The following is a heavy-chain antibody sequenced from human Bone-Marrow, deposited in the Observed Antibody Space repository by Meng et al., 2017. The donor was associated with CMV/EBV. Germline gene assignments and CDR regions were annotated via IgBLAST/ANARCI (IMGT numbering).Heavy chain of an antibody. V-gene: IGHV3-53*01. D-gene: IGHD3-3*01. J-gene: IGHJ4*02. Sequence: LALTCAASGFTVSSNYMSWVRQAPGKGLEWVSVIYSGGSTYYADSVKGRFTISRDNSKNTLYLQMNSLRAEDTAVYYCARVQRFLEWSASHYYFDYWGQGTLVTVSS. CDR2: IYSGGST. CDR3: ARVQRFLEWSASHYYFDY. CDR1: GFTVSSNY.